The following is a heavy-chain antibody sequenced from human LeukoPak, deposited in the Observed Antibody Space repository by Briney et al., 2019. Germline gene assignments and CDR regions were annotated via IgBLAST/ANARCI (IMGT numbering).Heavy chain of an antibody. D-gene: IGHD2-8*01. Sequence: ASVKVSCKASGYNFISYYMHWVRQAPGQGLEWMGIINPSGGSTSYAQKFQDRVTMTRDTSTSTVYMELSSLKSEDTAVYYCARADVVLVDAVRYYYYGMDVWGQGTTVNVSS. CDR3: ARADVVLVDAVRYYYYGMDV. CDR2: INPSGGST. J-gene: IGHJ6*02. V-gene: IGHV1-46*01. CDR1: GYNFISYY.